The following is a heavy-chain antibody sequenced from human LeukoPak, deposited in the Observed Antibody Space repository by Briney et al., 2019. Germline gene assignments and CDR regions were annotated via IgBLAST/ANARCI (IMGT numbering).Heavy chain of an antibody. CDR3: ARRNSYFDY. J-gene: IGHJ4*02. V-gene: IGHV4-39*01. Sequence: SETLSLTCTVSGGSISSSGYDWGWIRQPPGKGLEWIANIYYSGSAYCNPSLMSRVTVSVDTSKNQFSLRLSSVTAADTAVYYCARRNSYFDYWGQGILVTVSS. CDR2: IYYSGSA. CDR1: GGSISSSGYD.